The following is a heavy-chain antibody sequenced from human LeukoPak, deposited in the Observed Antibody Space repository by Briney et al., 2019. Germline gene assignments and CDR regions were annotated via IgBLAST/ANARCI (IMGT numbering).Heavy chain of an antibody. CDR2: IYHSGST. D-gene: IGHD2-21*01. Sequence: SQTLSLTCTVSGYSISSGYYWGWIRPPPGKGLEWIGSIYHSGSTYYNPSLKSRVTISVDTSKNQFSLKLSSVTAADTAVYYCARIADAFDIWGQGTMVTVSS. CDR3: ARIADAFDI. V-gene: IGHV4-38-2*02. CDR1: GYSISSGYY. J-gene: IGHJ3*02.